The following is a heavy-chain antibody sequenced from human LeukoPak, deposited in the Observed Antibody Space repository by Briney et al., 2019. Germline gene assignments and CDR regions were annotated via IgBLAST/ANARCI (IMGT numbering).Heavy chain of an antibody. D-gene: IGHD3-10*01. CDR2: ISSSSSYI. CDR1: GFTFSSYS. J-gene: IGHJ4*02. CDR3: ARVRETLDFDY. Sequence: GGSLRLSCAASGFTFSSYSMNWVRQAPGKGLEWVSSISSSSSYIYYADSVKGRFTISRDNAMNSLYLQMNSLRAEDTAVYYCARVRETLDFDYWGQGTLVTVSS. V-gene: IGHV3-21*01.